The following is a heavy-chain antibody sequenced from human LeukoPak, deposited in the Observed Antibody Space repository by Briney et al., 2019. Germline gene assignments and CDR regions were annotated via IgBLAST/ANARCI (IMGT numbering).Heavy chain of an antibody. CDR3: ARNDLDC. Sequence: SETLSLTRTVSGGSISSYYWSWVRQPAGKGLEWIGRIYISGITNYNPSLKSRLTMSLDTSKNQFSLNLSSVTAADTAMYYCARNDLDCWGRGTLVTVSS. CDR2: IYISGIT. V-gene: IGHV4-4*07. D-gene: IGHD3-16*01. J-gene: IGHJ4*02. CDR1: GGSISSYY.